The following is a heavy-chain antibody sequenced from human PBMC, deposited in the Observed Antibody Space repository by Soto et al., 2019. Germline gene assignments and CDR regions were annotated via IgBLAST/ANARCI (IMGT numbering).Heavy chain of an antibody. CDR3: ASRGTTIVGVNWFDP. CDR2: ISHSGST. CDR1: GGSFSGYY. Sequence: QVQLQQWGAGLLKPSETLSLTCAVYGGSFSGYYWSWIRQPPGKGLEWIGEISHSGSTDYNPSRKSRVTISLYTSTNHFSLRLSSVTAAYMAVYYCASRGTTIVGVNWFDPWGQGTLVTVSS. J-gene: IGHJ5*02. D-gene: IGHD3-3*01. V-gene: IGHV4-34*01.